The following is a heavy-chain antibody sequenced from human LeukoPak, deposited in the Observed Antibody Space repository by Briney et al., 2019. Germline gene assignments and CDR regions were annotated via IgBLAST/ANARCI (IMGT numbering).Heavy chain of an antibody. CDR3: TRDWRPMRFHV. J-gene: IGHJ3*01. CDR2: IFSDGSII. CDR1: GFTLSSYW. V-gene: IGHV3-74*03. D-gene: IGHD6-25*01. Sequence: QPGESLRLSCAASGFTLSSYWMHWVRQVQGRGLVWVSRIFSDGSIITYADSVKGRLTISRDNAKNTLYLQMDSLRAEDTAVYYWTRDWRPMRFHVWGQGKIVTVSS.